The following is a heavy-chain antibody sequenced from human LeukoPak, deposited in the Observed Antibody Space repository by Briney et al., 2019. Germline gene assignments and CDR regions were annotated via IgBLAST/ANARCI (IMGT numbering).Heavy chain of an antibody. J-gene: IGHJ4*02. CDR1: GGSISSSSYY. V-gene: IGHV4-39*07. CDR2: ICYSGST. D-gene: IGHD3-10*01. CDR3: ARDRRRYGLSDY. Sequence: PSETLSLTCTVSGGSISSSSYYWGWIRQPPGKGLEWIGSICYSGSTYYNPSLKSRVTISVDTSKNQFSLKLSSVTAADTAVYYCARDRRRYGLSDYWGQGTLVTVSS.